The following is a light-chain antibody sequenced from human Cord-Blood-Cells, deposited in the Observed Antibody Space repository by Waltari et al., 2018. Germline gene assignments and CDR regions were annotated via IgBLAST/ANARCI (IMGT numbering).Light chain of an antibody. V-gene: IGLV2-23*02. CDR1: SSDVGSYNL. CDR2: DVS. CDR3: CSYAGSSTFVV. Sequence: QSALPQPASVSGSPGQSLTISCTGTSSDVGSYNLVSWYQQHPGKAPKLMIYDVSKRPSGVSNRFSGSKSGNTASLTISGLQAEDEADYYCCSYAGSSTFVVFGGGTKLTVL. J-gene: IGLJ2*01.